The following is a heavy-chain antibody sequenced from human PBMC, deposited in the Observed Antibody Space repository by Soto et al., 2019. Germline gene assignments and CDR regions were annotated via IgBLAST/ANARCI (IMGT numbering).Heavy chain of an antibody. D-gene: IGHD2-2*01. CDR1: EFTVTNNE. CDR3: VFWRLAYADF. V-gene: IGHV3-53*01. CDR2: LYSGGNK. J-gene: IGHJ4*02. Sequence: PGGSLTLSCAASEFTVTNNEMSWVRQAPGKGLEWDSILYSGGNKYYADSVEGRFTISRDSSKNTLYLHMNSLSAEDTAVYYCVFWRLAYADFWGQGTLVKVS.